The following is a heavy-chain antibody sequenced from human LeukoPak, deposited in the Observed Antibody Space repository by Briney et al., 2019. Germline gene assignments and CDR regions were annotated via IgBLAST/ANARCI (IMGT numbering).Heavy chain of an antibody. D-gene: IGHD2-21*01. J-gene: IGHJ5*02. Sequence: GSLRLSCAASGFTFSTYAMSWVRQAPGKGLEWVSTISRTGDGTYYADSVEGRFTISRDNSNNMLYVQMYSLRAEDTAVYYCAKDVTGRYYGGDLWGQGTLVTVSS. CDR2: ISRTGDGT. V-gene: IGHV3-23*01. CDR1: GFTFSTYA. CDR3: AKDVTGRYYGGDL.